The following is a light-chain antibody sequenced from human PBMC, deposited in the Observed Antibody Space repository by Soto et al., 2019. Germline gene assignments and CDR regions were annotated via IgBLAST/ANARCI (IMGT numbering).Light chain of an antibody. CDR2: SAS. Sequence: DIQMTQSPSSLSASVGDRVTVTCRAGQSISRYLNWYQQRPGKAPNLLIYSASSLQTGVPSRFSGSGSGTAFTLTITNLHPEDFATYYCHQRYNGPFTFGPGTKVDL. V-gene: IGKV1-39*01. CDR3: HQRYNGPFT. CDR1: QSISRY. J-gene: IGKJ3*01.